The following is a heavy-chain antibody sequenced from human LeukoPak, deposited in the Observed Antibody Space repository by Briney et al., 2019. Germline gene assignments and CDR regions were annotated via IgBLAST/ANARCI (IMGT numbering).Heavy chain of an antibody. CDR1: GNSFTSYW. CDR3: ARLFERSSSSWQTPGD. J-gene: IGHJ4*02. Sequence: GESLKISCKGSGNSFTSYWIGWVRQMPGKGLEWMGIIYPGDSDTRYSPSFQGQVTISADKSISTAYLQWSSLKASDTAMYYCARLFERSSSSWQTPGDWGQGTLVTVSS. V-gene: IGHV5-51*01. CDR2: IYPGDSDT. D-gene: IGHD6-13*01.